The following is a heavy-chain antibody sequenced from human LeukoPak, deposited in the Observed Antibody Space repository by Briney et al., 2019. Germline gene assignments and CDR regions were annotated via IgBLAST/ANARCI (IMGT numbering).Heavy chain of an antibody. J-gene: IGHJ4*02. CDR1: GFTLSNYW. CDR3: ARIIVGATGIDY. D-gene: IGHD1-26*01. CDR2: ISAVGSHT. Sequence: AGGSLRLSCAASGFTLSNYWMHWVRQAPGKGLVWVSRISAVGSHTDYADSVKGRFTISRDNAKNTMYLQMNSLRAEDTAVYYCARIIVGATGIDYWGQGTLVTVSS. V-gene: IGHV3-74*01.